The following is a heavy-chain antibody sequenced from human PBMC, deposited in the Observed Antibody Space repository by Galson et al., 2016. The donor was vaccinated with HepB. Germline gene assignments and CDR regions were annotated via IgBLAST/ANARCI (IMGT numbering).Heavy chain of an antibody. V-gene: IGHV4-39*01. CDR3: ARQPVTLYYFDS. CDR1: DGSISSPNYY. J-gene: IGHJ4*02. D-gene: IGHD3-16*02. CDR2: IYYAGST. Sequence: SETLSLTCSVSDGSISSPNYYWGWIRQPPGKGLEWIGSIYYAGSTYYNPSLKSRVTMSVDTSKNQFSLKLSFVTAADTAVYYCARQPVTLYYFDSWGQGTLVTVSS.